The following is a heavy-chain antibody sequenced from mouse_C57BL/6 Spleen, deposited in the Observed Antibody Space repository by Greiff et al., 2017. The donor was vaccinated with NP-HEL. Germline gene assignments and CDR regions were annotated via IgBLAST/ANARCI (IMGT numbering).Heavy chain of an antibody. CDR1: GYTFTSYW. CDR2: IPPHRGST. Sequence: QVQLQQPGAELVKPGASVKLSCQASGYTFTSYWMHWVQQRPRQGREWIGMIPPHRGSTNYNEKFKSKVTLTVDKSSSTAYMQLSSLSSEESAVYYSASWEDSSGPTFAYWGQGTLVTVSA. J-gene: IGHJ3*01. V-gene: IGHV1-64*01. D-gene: IGHD3-2*02. CDR3: ASWEDSSGPTFAY.